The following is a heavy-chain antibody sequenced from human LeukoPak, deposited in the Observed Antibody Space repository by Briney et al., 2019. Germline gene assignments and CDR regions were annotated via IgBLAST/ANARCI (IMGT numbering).Heavy chain of an antibody. J-gene: IGHJ6*03. CDR1: GFTFSSYS. Sequence: GGSLRLSCAASGFTFSSYSMNWVRQAPGKGLEWVSSISSSSSYIYYADSVKGRPTISRDNAKNSLYLQMNSLRAEDTAVYYCARKGEDFWSGYSWYMDVWGKGTTVTVSS. V-gene: IGHV3-21*01. CDR3: ARKGEDFWSGYSWYMDV. D-gene: IGHD3-3*01. CDR2: ISSSSSYI.